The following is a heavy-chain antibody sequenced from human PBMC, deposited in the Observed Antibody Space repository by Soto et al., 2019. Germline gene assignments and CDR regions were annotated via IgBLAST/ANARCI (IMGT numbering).Heavy chain of an antibody. CDR1: GGTFSSYA. V-gene: IGHV1-69*12. CDR2: IIPIFGTA. CDR3: ARDWRIAAGGGRWYFDL. Sequence: QVQLVQSGAEVKKPGSSVKVSCKASGGTFSSYAISWVRQAPGQGLEWMGGIIPIFGTANYAQKFQGRATITADESTSTAYMELSSLRSEDAAVYYCARDWRIAAGGGRWYFDLWGRGTLVTVSS. D-gene: IGHD6-13*01. J-gene: IGHJ2*01.